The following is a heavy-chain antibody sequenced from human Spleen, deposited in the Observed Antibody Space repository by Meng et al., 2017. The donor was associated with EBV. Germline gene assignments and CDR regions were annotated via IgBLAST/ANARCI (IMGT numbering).Heavy chain of an antibody. J-gene: IGHJ4*02. CDR2: INPNSGDT. D-gene: IGHD3-10*01. V-gene: IGHV1-2*06. CDR1: GYSFTGYY. CDR3: ASESGRGFTPDY. Sequence: GAGVKKPGASVKVSCKASGYSFTGYYIHWVRQAPGQGLEWMGRINPNSGDTNYAQKFQGRVTMTSDTSISTAYMELSRLRSDDTAVYYCASESGRGFTPDYWGQGTLVTVSS.